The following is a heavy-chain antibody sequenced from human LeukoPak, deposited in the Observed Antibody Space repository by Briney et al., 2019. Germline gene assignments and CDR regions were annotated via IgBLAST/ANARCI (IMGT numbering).Heavy chain of an antibody. CDR1: GFTFSSYA. D-gene: IGHD6-19*01. J-gene: IGHJ4*02. CDR2: ISGSGGST. Sequence: PGGPLRLSCAASGFTFSSYAMSWVRQAPGKGLEWLSAISGSGGSTYYADSVKGRFTISRDNSKNTLYLQMNSLRAEDTAVYYCAKVSGYSSGWPENYWGQGTLVTVSS. CDR3: AKVSGYSSGWPENY. V-gene: IGHV3-23*01.